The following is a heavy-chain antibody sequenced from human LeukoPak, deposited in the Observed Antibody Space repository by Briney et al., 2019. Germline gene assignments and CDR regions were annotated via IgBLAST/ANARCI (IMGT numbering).Heavy chain of an antibody. CDR3: ARDRIRSIAVAGTGLIDY. D-gene: IGHD6-19*01. CDR1: GCTFTGYY. V-gene: IGHV1-2*02. J-gene: IGHJ4*02. Sequence: ASVKVSCKASGCTFTGYYMHWVRQAPGQGLEWMGWINPNSGGTNYAQKFQGRVTMTRDTSISTAYMELSRLRSDDTAVYYCARDRIRSIAVAGTGLIDYWGQGTLVTVSS. CDR2: INPNSGGT.